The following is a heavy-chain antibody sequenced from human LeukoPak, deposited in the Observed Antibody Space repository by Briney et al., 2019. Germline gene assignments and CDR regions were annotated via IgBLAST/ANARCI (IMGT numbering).Heavy chain of an antibody. CDR3: ARPIGDSLYWYFDF. CDR1: GYRFVSYW. V-gene: IGHV5-51*01. J-gene: IGHJ2*01. Sequence: GESLKISCRGSGYRFVSYWVGWVRQKTGKELEWMGIIYPGDSDTTYSPSFEGDVTISVDKSVSTAYLQWSSLKASDSAMYYCARPIGDSLYWYFDFWGRGTQVTVSS. CDR2: IYPGDSDT. D-gene: IGHD4-17*01.